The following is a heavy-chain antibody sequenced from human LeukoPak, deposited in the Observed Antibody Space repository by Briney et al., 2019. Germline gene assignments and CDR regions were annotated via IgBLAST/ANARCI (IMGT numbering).Heavy chain of an antibody. Sequence: GGSLRLSCAASGFTFSSYCMNWVRQAPGKGLEWVSSISSSSSYIYYADSVKGRFTISRDNAKNSLYLQMNSLRAEDTAVYYWARSYYDFWSGCMDVWGQGTTVTVSS. CDR2: ISSSSSYI. CDR1: GFTFSSYC. V-gene: IGHV3-21*01. J-gene: IGHJ6*02. CDR3: ARSYYDFWSGCMDV. D-gene: IGHD3-3*01.